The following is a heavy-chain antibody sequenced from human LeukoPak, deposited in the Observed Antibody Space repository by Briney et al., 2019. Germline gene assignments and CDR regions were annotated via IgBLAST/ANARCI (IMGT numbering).Heavy chain of an antibody. V-gene: IGHV4-4*02. J-gene: IGHJ4*02. CDR2: IYHSGST. CDR1: GGSISSSNW. Sequence: SGTLSLTCAVSGGSISSSNWWSWVRQPPGKGLEWIGEIYHSGSTNYNPSLKSRVTISVDKSKNQFSLKLSSVTAADTAVYYCARLGYSGYDFRGIDYWGQGTLVTVSS. CDR3: ARLGYSGYDFRGIDY. D-gene: IGHD5-12*01.